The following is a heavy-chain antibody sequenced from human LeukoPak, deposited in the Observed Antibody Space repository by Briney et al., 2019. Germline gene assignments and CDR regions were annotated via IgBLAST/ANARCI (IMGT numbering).Heavy chain of an antibody. D-gene: IGHD2-2*02. J-gene: IGHJ1*01. Sequence: GGSLRLSCEGSGFTFSNYWMGWVRQAPGRGLQWVANIKTDGSEKYYVDSVKGRFTISRDNAKNSLYLQMNSLRAEDTAVYYCAKGVVVVPAAIPAEYFQHWGQGTLVTVSS. CDR2: IKTDGSEK. CDR1: GFTFSNYW. CDR3: AKGVVVVPAAIPAEYFQH. V-gene: IGHV3-7*01.